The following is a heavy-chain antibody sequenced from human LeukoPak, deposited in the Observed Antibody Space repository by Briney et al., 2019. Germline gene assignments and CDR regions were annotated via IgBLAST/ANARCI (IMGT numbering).Heavy chain of an antibody. CDR2: IYPGDSDT. J-gene: IGHJ5*02. CDR3: ATGSSSWYVPFDP. Sequence: GESLKISCKGSGYSFTTYWIGWVRQMPGKGLEWMGIIYPGDSDTRYSPSFQGQVIISVDKSISTAYLQWSSLKASDTAMYYCATGSSSWYVPFDPWGQGTLVTVSS. CDR1: GYSFTTYW. D-gene: IGHD6-13*01. V-gene: IGHV5-51*01.